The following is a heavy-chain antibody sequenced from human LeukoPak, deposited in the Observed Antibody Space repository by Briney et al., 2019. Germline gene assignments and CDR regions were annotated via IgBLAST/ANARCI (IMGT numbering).Heavy chain of an antibody. V-gene: IGHV3-48*04. CDR1: GFTFSSYS. D-gene: IGHD3-22*01. Sequence: AGGSLILSCAASGFTFSSYSMNWVRQAPGKGLEWVSYNSSSSGTIYYADSVKGRFTISRDNAKNSLYLQMNSLRAEDTAVYYCARSDLLYYYDSTGYYFDYWGQGTLVTVSS. J-gene: IGHJ4*02. CDR3: ARSDLLYYYDSTGYYFDY. CDR2: NSSSSGTI.